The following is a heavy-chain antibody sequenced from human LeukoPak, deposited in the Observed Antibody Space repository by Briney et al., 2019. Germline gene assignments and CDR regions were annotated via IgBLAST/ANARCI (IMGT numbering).Heavy chain of an antibody. CDR3: STLTSRGLSDS. CDR1: GFTFSDYY. J-gene: IGHJ4*02. D-gene: IGHD1-20*01. V-gene: IGHV3-15*01. CDR2: IKSKADGETI. Sequence: GGSLRLSCAASGFTFSDYYMSWIRQAPGKGLEWVGRIKSKADGETIDYSAPVKGRFTFSRDDSKNMLYLQMNSLKSEDTAVYYCSTLTSRGLSDSWGQGTLVTVSS.